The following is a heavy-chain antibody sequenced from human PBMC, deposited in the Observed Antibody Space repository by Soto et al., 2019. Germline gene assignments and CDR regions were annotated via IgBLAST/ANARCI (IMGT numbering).Heavy chain of an antibody. CDR1: GFTFSSYD. J-gene: IGHJ6*02. V-gene: IGHV3-13*01. CDR3: AREGYGDYFFYYGMDV. Sequence: EVQLVESGGGLVQPGGSLRLSCAASGFTFSSYDMHWVRQATGKGLEWVSAIGTAGDTYYPGSVKGRFTISRENAKNSLYLQMNSLRAEDTAVYYWAREGYGDYFFYYGMDVWGQGTTVTVSS. CDR2: IGTAGDT. D-gene: IGHD4-17*01.